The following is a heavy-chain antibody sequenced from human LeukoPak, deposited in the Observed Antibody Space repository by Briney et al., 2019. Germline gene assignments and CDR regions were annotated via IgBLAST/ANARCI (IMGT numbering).Heavy chain of an antibody. D-gene: IGHD3-22*01. CDR3: AREGDHYYDSSGYRTFDY. CDR1: GGSISSSNW. V-gene: IGHV4-4*02. CDR2: IYHSGST. Sequence: SETLSLTCAVSGGSISSSNWWSWVRQPPGKGLEWIGEIYHSGSTNYNPSLKSRVTISVDKSKNQFSLKPSSVTAADTAVYYCAREGDHYYDSSGYRTFDYWGQGTLVTVSS. J-gene: IGHJ4*02.